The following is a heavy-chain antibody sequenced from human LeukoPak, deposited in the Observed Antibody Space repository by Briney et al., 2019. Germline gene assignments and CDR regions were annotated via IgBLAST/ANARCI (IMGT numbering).Heavy chain of an antibody. D-gene: IGHD2-2*01. CDR3: ARDLIVVVPPANYYYYYGMDV. V-gene: IGHV3-7*05. Sequence: GGSLRLSCAASGFTFSSYWMSWVRQAPGKGLEWVANIKQDGSEKYYVDSVKGRFTISSDNAKNSLYLQMNSLRAEDTAVYYCARDLIVVVPPANYYYYYGMDVWGQGTTVTVSS. J-gene: IGHJ6*02. CDR1: GFTFSSYW. CDR2: IKQDGSEK.